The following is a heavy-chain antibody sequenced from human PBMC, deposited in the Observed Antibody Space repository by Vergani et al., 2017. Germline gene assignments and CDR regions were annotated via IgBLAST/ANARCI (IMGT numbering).Heavy chain of an antibody. CDR2: ISYDGSNK. CDR3: AKGPRGGKLY. CDR1: GYTFSSYG. V-gene: IGHV3-30*18. J-gene: IGHJ4*02. D-gene: IGHD3-3*01. Sequence: QVQLVQSGAEVKKPGASVKVSCKASGYTFSSYGMHWVRQAPGKGLEWVAVISYDGSNKYYADSVKGRFTISRDNSKNTLYLQMNSLRAEDTAVYYCAKGPRGGKLYWGQGTLVTVSS.